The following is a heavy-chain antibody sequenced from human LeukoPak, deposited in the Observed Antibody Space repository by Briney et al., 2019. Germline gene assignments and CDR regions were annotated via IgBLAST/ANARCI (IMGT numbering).Heavy chain of an antibody. J-gene: IGHJ4*02. V-gene: IGHV4-34*01. CDR3: ASIEVGYSSPHLDY. CDR2: INHSGST. CDR1: GGSFSGYY. Sequence: SETLSLTCAVYGGSFSGYYWSWIRQPPGKGLEWIGEINHSGSTNYNPSLKSRVTISVDTSKNQFSLKLSSVTAADTAVYYCASIEVGYSSPHLDYWGQGTLVTVSS. D-gene: IGHD6-13*01.